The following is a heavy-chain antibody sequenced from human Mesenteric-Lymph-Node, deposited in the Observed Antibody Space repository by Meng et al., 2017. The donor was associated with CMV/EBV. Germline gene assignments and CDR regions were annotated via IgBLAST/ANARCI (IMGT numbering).Heavy chain of an antibody. Sequence: GESLKISRAASGFPFNSFAMTWVRQAPGKGLEWVSTISGSGGGTYYADSVKARFTISRDNSKNKVYPQVNSLRAEDTALYYCAKGRGVVPATMGGAYDDYSILDVWGQGTTVTVSS. J-gene: IGHJ6*02. V-gene: IGHV3-23*01. CDR1: GFPFNSFA. D-gene: IGHD2-2*01. CDR2: ISGSGGGT. CDR3: AKGRGVVPATMGGAYDDYSILDV.